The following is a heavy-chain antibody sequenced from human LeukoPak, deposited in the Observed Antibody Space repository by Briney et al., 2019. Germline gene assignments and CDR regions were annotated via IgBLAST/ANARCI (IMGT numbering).Heavy chain of an antibody. Sequence: GGSLRLSCAASGFTFSSYSMNWVRQAPGKGLEWVSYISSSSSTIYYADSVKGRFTISRDNAKNSLYLQMNSLRAEDTAVYYCARVQYYYDSSGAYFDYWGQGTLVTVSS. CDR3: ARVQYYYDSSGAYFDY. V-gene: IGHV3-48*01. D-gene: IGHD3-22*01. J-gene: IGHJ4*02. CDR1: GFTFSSYS. CDR2: ISSSSSTI.